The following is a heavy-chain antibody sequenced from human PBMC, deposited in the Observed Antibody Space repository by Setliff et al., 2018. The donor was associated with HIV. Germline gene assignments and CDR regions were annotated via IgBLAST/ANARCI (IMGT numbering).Heavy chain of an antibody. J-gene: IGHJ5*01. Sequence: ASVKVSCKASGYTFTGYYMHWVRQAPGQGLEWMGRINPNSGGTNYAQKFQGRVTMTRDTSISTAYMELSRLTSDDTAVYYCARGGGVYDTPSDFDYWGQGTLVTVSS. D-gene: IGHD3-22*01. V-gene: IGHV1-2*06. CDR3: ARGGGVYDTPSDFDY. CDR2: INPNSGGT. CDR1: GYTFTGYY.